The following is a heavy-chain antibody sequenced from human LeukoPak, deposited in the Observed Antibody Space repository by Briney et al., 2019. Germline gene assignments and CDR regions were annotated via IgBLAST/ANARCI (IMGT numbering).Heavy chain of an antibody. J-gene: IGHJ4*02. CDR2: INHSGST. Sequence: GSLRLSCAASGFTFSSYSMNWVRQAPGKGLEWVGEINHSGSTNYNPSLKSRVTISVDTSKNQFSLKLSSVTAADTAVYYCARGYYYGSGPFDYWGQGTLVTVSS. CDR3: ARGYYYGSGPFDY. D-gene: IGHD3-10*01. V-gene: IGHV4-34*01. CDR1: GFTFSSYS.